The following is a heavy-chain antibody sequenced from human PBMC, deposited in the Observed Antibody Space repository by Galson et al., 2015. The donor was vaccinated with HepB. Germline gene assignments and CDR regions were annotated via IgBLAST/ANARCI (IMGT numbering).Heavy chain of an antibody. Sequence: QSGAEVKKPGESLRISCKASGGTFSSYTFSWVRQAPGQGLEWMGGIIPIFGTANYAQKFQGRVTITADKSTNTAYMELRSLRSEDTAVYYCARQGYADTSMVTPFDYWGQGTLVTVSS. CDR1: GGTFSSYT. CDR3: ARQGYADTSMVTPFDY. J-gene: IGHJ4*02. D-gene: IGHD5-18*01. CDR2: IIPIFGTA. V-gene: IGHV1-69*06.